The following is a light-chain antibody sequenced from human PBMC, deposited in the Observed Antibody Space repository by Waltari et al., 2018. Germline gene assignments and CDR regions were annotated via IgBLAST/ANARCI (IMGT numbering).Light chain of an antibody. J-gene: IGKJ1*01. V-gene: IGKV3-11*01. CDR2: DGA. Sequence: IVLTQSPATLSLSPGERATLSCRASQSISSYLAWYQQKPGQAPRLLICDGANRATGIPARFSGSGSKTYFTLTIASLEPEDSAVYYCQQSYNWPRTFGQGTKVEIK. CDR3: QQSYNWPRT. CDR1: QSISSY.